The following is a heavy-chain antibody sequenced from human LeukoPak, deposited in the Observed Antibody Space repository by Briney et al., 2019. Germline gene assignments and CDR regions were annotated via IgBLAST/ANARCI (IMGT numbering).Heavy chain of an antibody. CDR3: AREGMVRGVPDAFDL. CDR2: IKQDGIEK. J-gene: IGHJ3*01. V-gene: IGHV3-7*01. Sequence: GSLRLSCAASGFTFSSYWMDWVRQVPGKGPEWVANIKQDGIEKYFLDSVKGRFAISRDNAKNLLYLQMTSLRVEDTAVYYCAREGMVRGVPDAFDLWGQGTMVTVSS. D-gene: IGHD3-10*01. CDR1: GFTFSSYW.